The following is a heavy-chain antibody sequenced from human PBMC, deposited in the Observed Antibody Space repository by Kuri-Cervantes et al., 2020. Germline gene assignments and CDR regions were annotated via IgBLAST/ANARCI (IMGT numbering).Heavy chain of an antibody. CDR2: IYPGDSET. CDR3: ARHGGVYDDPFDY. D-gene: IGHD5/OR15-5a*01. Sequence: GGSLRLSCKGSGYSFTSYWIGWVRQMPGKGLEWMGIIYPGDSETRYSPSFQGQVTISADKSISTAYLQWSSLKASDTAMYYCARHGGVYDDPFDYWGQGTLVTVSS. J-gene: IGHJ4*02. CDR1: GYSFTSYW. V-gene: IGHV5-51*01.